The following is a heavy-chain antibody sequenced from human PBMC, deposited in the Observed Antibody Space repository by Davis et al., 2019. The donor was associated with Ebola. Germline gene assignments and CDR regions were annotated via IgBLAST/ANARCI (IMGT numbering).Heavy chain of an antibody. CDR3: ARGVDNYDYIWGRRSAFDI. CDR1: GYTFTSYG. J-gene: IGHJ3*02. Sequence: ASLKVSCKASGYTFTSYGISWVRQATGQGLEWMGWISAYNGNTNYAQKLQGRVTMTTDTSTSTAYMELRSLRSDDTAVYYCARGVDNYDYIWGRRSAFDIWGQGTMVTVSS. CDR2: ISAYNGNT. D-gene: IGHD3-16*01. V-gene: IGHV1-18*01.